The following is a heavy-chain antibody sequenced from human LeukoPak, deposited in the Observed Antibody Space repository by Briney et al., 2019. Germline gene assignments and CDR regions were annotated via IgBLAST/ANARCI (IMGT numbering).Heavy chain of an antibody. CDR2: IYDSGST. J-gene: IGHJ6*02. Sequence: SETLSLTCTVSGGSISSYYWSWIRQPPGKGLEWIGYIYDSGSTNYNPSLKSRVTISVDTSKNQFSLKLSSVTAADTAVYYCARARITIFGVAYYYYGMDVWGQGTTVTVSS. D-gene: IGHD3-3*01. CDR3: ARARITIFGVAYYYYGMDV. V-gene: IGHV4-59*01. CDR1: GGSISSYY.